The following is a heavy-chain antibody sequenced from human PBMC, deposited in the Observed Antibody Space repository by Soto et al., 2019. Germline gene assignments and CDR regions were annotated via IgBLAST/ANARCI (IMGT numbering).Heavy chain of an antibody. CDR2: IFYTGST. D-gene: IGHD3-16*02. CDR3: ARVYRVNYLGYFDY. Sequence: QVQLQESGPGLVKPSETLSLTCTVSGGPFSRGGYYWSWIRQHPGKGLECIGYIFYTGSTYYNPPLKRRVTMAVDTSKRQFSLNLSSLTAADTAVYYCARVYRVNYLGYFDYWGQGALVTVSS. J-gene: IGHJ4*02. V-gene: IGHV4-31*03. CDR1: GGPFSRGGYY.